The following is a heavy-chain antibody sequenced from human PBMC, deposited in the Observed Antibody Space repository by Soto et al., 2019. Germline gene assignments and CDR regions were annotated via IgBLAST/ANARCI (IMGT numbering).Heavy chain of an antibody. D-gene: IGHD5-18*01. CDR1: GGSISSGDYY. J-gene: IGHJ4*02. CDR2: IYYSGST. V-gene: IGHV4-30-4*01. CDR3: ARDVGYSYGYGKEYFDY. Sequence: PSETLSLTCTVSGGSISSGDYYWSWIRQPPGKGLEWIGYIYYSGSTYYNPSLKSRVTISVDTSKNQFSLKLSSVTAADTAVYYCARDVGYSYGYGKEYFDYWGQGTRVTVSS.